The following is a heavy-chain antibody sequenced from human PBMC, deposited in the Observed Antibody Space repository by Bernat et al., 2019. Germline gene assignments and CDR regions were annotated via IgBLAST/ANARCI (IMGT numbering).Heavy chain of an antibody. CDR3: ARDPCEDSGSYRRAHFDY. Sequence: QVQLVQSGAEVKKPGASVKVSCKASGYTFTGYYMHWVRQAPGQGLEWMGWINPNSGGTNYAQKFQGWVTMTRDTSISTAYMELSRLRSDDTAVYYCARDPCEDSGSYRRAHFDYWGQGTLVTVS. D-gene: IGHD3-10*01. CDR1: GYTFTGYY. J-gene: IGHJ4*02. V-gene: IGHV1-2*04. CDR2: INPNSGGT.